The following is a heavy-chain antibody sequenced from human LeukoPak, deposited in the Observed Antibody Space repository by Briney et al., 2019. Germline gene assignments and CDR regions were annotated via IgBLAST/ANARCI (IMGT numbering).Heavy chain of an antibody. Sequence: GGSLRLSCAASGFTFSSSCMNWVRQAPGKGLEWVAVITGSGSTTYYADSVKVRFTISRDNSKNTLYLQMNSLRAEDTAVYYCAKGVGSWTYHYFDYWGQGNLVTVSS. V-gene: IGHV3-23*01. CDR2: ITGSGSTT. CDR1: GFTFSSSC. CDR3: AKGVGSWTYHYFDY. D-gene: IGHD3-10*01. J-gene: IGHJ4*02.